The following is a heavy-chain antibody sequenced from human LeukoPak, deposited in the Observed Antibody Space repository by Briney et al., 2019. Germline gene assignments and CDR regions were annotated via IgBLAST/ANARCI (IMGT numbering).Heavy chain of an antibody. Sequence: SETLSLTCTVSGGSISSYYWSWIRQPAGKGLEWIGRIYTSGSTNYNPSLKSRVTMSVDTSKNHFSLKLSSVTAADTAVYYCARDLRCGSGGSCYFQYYFNCWGQGTLVTVSS. CDR3: ARDLRCGSGGSCYFQYYFNC. V-gene: IGHV4-4*07. CDR1: GGSISSYY. D-gene: IGHD2-15*01. CDR2: IYTSGST. J-gene: IGHJ4*02.